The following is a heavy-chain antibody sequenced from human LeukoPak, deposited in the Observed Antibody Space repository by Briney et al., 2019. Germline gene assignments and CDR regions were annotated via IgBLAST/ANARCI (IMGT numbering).Heavy chain of an antibody. CDR1: GFTFSSYE. CDR2: ISSSGSTI. D-gene: IGHD3-22*01. CDR3: ASPHYYDSSGYYLDAFDI. Sequence: GGSLRLSCAASGFTFSSYEMNWVRQAPGKGLEWVSYISSSGSTIYYADSVKGRFTISRDNAKNSLYLQMNSLRAEDTAVYYCASPHYYDSSGYYLDAFDIWGQGTMVTVSS. V-gene: IGHV3-48*03. J-gene: IGHJ3*02.